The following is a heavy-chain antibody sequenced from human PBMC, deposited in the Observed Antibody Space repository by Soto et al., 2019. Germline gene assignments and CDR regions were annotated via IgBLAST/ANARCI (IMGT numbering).Heavy chain of an antibody. V-gene: IGHV3-7*03. CDR1: GFTFSMYS. J-gene: IGHJ6*02. CDR2: IPQDRVDG. Sequence: GGPLSLSREVSGFTFSMYSRHGGRQSPGKGLGWVGKIPQDRVDGHYADSVKGRCTMSRGNGKNSLYLQPTNLRPEETAVYYCARDHLILPAHGFFYGSKFWGRGATVTVSS. CDR3: ARDHLILPAHGFFYGSKF. D-gene: IGHD4-17*01.